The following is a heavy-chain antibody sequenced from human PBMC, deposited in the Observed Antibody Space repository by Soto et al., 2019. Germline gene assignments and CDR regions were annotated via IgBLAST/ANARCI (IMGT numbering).Heavy chain of an antibody. CDR2: ISQHGDNT. V-gene: IGHV3-23*01. Sequence: SLRLSCAASGFIFTTYTMNWVRQVPGKGLEWVSGISQHGDNTYYTDSVEGRFTISRDNSKNTLFLQMNSLRAEDTALYYCAKVLSSRGQGTLVTVSS. CDR3: AKVLSS. CDR1: GFIFTTYT. D-gene: IGHD3-16*01. J-gene: IGHJ4*02.